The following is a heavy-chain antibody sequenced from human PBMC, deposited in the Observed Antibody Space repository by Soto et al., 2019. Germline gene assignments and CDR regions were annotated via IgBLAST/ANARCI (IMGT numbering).Heavy chain of an antibody. CDR3: ARGRRRLAAAGERYWFDP. CDR1: GGSISSYY. CDR2: IYYSGST. J-gene: IGHJ5*02. D-gene: IGHD6-13*01. Sequence: SETLSLTYTVSGGSISSYYWSWIRQPPGKGLEWIGYIYYSGSTNYNPSLKSRVTISVDTSKNQFSLKLSSVTAADTAVYYCARGRRRLAAAGERYWFDPWGQGTLVTVSS. V-gene: IGHV4-59*12.